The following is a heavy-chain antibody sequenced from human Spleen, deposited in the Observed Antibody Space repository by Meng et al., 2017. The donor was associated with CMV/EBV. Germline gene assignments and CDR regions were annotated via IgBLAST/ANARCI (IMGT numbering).Heavy chain of an antibody. D-gene: IGHD2-2*01. Sequence: SVKVSCKASGGTFSSYTISWVRQAPGQGLEWMGRIIPILGIANYAQKFQGRVTITADKSTSTAYMELSSLRSEDTAVYYCARLGYCSSTSCYLRWYYYGMDVWGQGTTVTVSS. CDR2: IIPILGIA. CDR1: GGTFSSYT. CDR3: ARLGYCSSTSCYLRWYYYGMDV. J-gene: IGHJ6*02. V-gene: IGHV1-69*02.